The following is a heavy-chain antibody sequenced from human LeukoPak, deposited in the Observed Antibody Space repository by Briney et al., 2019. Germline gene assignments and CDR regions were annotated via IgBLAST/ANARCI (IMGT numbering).Heavy chain of an antibody. CDR1: GGSFSGYY. J-gene: IGHJ4*02. CDR2: INHSGST. CDR3: VRDPGRASGGR. V-gene: IGHV4-34*01. Sequence: SETLSLTCAVYGGSFSGYYWSWIRQPPGKGLEWIGEINHSGSTNYNPSLKSRVTISVDTSKNQFSLKLSSVTAADTAVYYCVRDPGRASGGRWGQGTLVTVSS.